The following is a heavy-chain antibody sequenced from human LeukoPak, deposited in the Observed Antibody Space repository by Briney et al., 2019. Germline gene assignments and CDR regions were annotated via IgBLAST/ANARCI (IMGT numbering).Heavy chain of an antibody. Sequence: PGGSLRLSCSASGFTFSSRPMHWVRQAPGKGLEYVSGSSGNGGSTYYADSVKGRFTISRDNSKNTVYLQMSSLRPEDTAVYYCVNQISGWVYWGQGTLVTVSS. CDR1: GFTFSSRP. D-gene: IGHD6-19*01. V-gene: IGHV3-64D*06. CDR3: VNQISGWVY. J-gene: IGHJ4*02. CDR2: SSGNGGST.